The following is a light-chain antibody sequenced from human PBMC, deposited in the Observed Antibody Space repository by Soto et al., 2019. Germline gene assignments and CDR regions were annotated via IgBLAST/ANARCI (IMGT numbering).Light chain of an antibody. CDR2: GAS. CDR3: QQYGSSRT. V-gene: IGKV3-20*01. CDR1: QSVSSSY. J-gene: IGKJ1*01. Sequence: EIVLTQSPGTLSLSPGERATLSCRASQSVSSSYLAWYQQKPGQAPRLLIHGASSRDTGIPDRFSGSGSGTDFTLTISRLEPEDFAVYYCQQYGSSRTFGQGTKVEIE.